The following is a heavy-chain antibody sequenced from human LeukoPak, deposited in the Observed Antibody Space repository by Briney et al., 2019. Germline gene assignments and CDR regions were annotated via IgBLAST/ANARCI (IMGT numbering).Heavy chain of an antibody. Sequence: GGSLRLSCAASGITFSRYWMSWVRQAPGTGLEWVANIDGDGREKYYVDSVKGRFTISRDNAKNSLYLQMNSLRAEDTAVYYCASLYSSGWYYFDYWGQGTLVTVSS. J-gene: IGHJ4*02. CDR1: GITFSRYW. CDR2: IDGDGREK. V-gene: IGHV3-7*01. CDR3: ASLYSSGWYYFDY. D-gene: IGHD6-19*01.